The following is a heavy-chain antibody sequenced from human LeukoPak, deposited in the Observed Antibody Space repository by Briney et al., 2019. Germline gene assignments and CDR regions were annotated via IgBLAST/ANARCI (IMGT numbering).Heavy chain of an antibody. D-gene: IGHD3-22*01. CDR3: AREGTDYYDSSGCLDY. CDR2: INPNSGGT. J-gene: IGHJ4*02. V-gene: IGHV1-2*02. Sequence: ASAKVSCKASGYTFTGYYMHWVRQAPGQGLEWMGWINPNSGGTNYAQKFQGRVTMTRDTSISTAYMELSRLRSDDTAVYYCAREGTDYYDSSGCLDYWGQGTLVTVSS. CDR1: GYTFTGYY.